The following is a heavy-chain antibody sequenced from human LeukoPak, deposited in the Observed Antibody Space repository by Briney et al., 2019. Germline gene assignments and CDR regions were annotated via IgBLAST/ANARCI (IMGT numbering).Heavy chain of an antibody. D-gene: IGHD6-13*01. J-gene: IGHJ4*02. CDR1: GFTFSSYG. V-gene: IGHV3-30*18. CDR2: ISYDGSNK. CDR3: AKDVAAAGPPDY. Sequence: GGSLRLSCAASGFTFSSYGMHWVRQAPGKGLEWVAVISYDGSNKYYADSVKGRFTISRDNSKNTLYLQMNSLRAEDTAVYYCAKDVAAAGPPDYWGQGTLVTVSS.